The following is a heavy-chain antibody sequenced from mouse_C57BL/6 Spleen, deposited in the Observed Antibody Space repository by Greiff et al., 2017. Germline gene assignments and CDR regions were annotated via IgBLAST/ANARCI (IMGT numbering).Heavy chain of an antibody. Sequence: VQLQQSGAELVRPGSSVKLSCKASGYTFTSYWMDWVKQRPGQGLEWIGNIYPSDSETHYNQKFKDKATLTVDKSSSTAYMQLSSLTSEDSAVYYCARRGLLQGAMDYWGQGTSVTVSS. J-gene: IGHJ4*01. D-gene: IGHD2-3*01. CDR1: GYTFTSYW. V-gene: IGHV1-61*01. CDR3: ARRGLLQGAMDY. CDR2: IYPSDSET.